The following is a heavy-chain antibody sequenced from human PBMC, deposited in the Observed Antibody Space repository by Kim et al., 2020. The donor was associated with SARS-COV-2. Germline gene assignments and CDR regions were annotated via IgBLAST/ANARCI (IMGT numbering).Heavy chain of an antibody. D-gene: IGHD1-1*01. CDR1: GFTFSSYP. Sequence: GGSLRLSCAASGFTFSSYPMNWVRQAPGKGLECVSSISHNSGSTYYADSVKGRFTISRDNAKNSLYLQMNSLRAEDTGIYYCARDLNYNLDYLGQGTLVTVAS. CDR2: ISHNSGST. CDR3: ARDLNYNLDY. J-gene: IGHJ4*02. V-gene: IGHV3-21*01.